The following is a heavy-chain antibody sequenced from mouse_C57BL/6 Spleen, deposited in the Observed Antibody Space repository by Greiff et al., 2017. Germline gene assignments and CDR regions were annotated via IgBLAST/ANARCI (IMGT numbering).Heavy chain of an antibody. CDR3: ARYEVVEGAMDY. CDR1: GYTFTSYW. Sequence: QVQLQQPGAELVKPGASVKMSCKASGYTFTSYWITWVKQRPGQGLEWIGDIYPGSGSTNYNEKFKGKATLTVDTSSSTAYMQLSSLTSEESAVYYCARYEVVEGAMDYWGQGTSVTVSS. CDR2: IYPGSGST. J-gene: IGHJ4*01. D-gene: IGHD1-1*01. V-gene: IGHV1-55*01.